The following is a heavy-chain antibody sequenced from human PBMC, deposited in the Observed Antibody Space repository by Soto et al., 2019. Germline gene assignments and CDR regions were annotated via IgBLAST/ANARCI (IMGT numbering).Heavy chain of an antibody. CDR3: TRGFEQWLVSFDLDY. CDR1: GFTFGDYA. CDR2: IRSKAYGGTT. Sequence: GGSLRLSCTASGFTFGDYAMSWFRQAPGKGLEWVGFIRSKAYGGTTEYAASVKGRFTISRDDSKSIAYLQMNSLKTEDTAVYYCTRGFEQWLVSFDLDYWGQGTLVTVSS. J-gene: IGHJ4*02. D-gene: IGHD6-19*01. V-gene: IGHV3-49*03.